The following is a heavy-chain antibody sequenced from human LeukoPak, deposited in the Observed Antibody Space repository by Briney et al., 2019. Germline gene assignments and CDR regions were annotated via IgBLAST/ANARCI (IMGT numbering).Heavy chain of an antibody. CDR3: ARGGGIVGATYDY. Sequence: PSETLSLTCTVSGGSISSYYWSWIRQPPGKGLEWIGYIYYSGSTNYNPSLKSRVTISVDTSKNQFSLKLSSVTAADTAVYYCARGGGIVGATYDYWGQGTLVTVSS. CDR2: IYYSGST. V-gene: IGHV4-59*01. D-gene: IGHD1-26*01. J-gene: IGHJ4*02. CDR1: GGSISSYY.